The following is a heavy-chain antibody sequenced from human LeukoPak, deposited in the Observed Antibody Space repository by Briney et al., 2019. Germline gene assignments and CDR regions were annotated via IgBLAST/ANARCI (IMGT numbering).Heavy chain of an antibody. CDR3: ATRIAAAGTY. CDR2: ISSSGSTI. Sequence: GGSLRLSCAASGFTFSSYEMNWVRQAPGKGLEWVSYISSSGSTIYYADSVKGRFTISRDNAKNSLYLQMNSLRAEDTAVYYCATRIAAAGTYWGQGTLVTVSS. CDR1: GFTFSSYE. J-gene: IGHJ4*02. D-gene: IGHD6-13*01. V-gene: IGHV3-48*03.